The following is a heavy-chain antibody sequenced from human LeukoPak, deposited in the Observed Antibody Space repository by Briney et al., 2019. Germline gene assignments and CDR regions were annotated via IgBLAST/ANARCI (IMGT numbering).Heavy chain of an antibody. D-gene: IGHD3-9*01. CDR2: ISAYNGNT. J-gene: IGHJ4*02. V-gene: IGHV1-18*01. CDR3: ARGRYYDILTGPHLLFDY. CDR1: GYTFTSYG. Sequence: ASVKVSCKASGYTFTSYGISWVRQAPGQGLEWMGWISAYNGNTNYAQKLQGRVTMTTDTSTSTAYMELRSLRSDDTAVYYCARGRYYDILTGPHLLFDYWGQGTLVTVSS.